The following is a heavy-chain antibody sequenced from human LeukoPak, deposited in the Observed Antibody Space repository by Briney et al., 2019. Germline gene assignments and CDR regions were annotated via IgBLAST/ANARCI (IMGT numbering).Heavy chain of an antibody. CDR1: GGSFSGYY. V-gene: IGHV4-34*01. CDR3: ARRKQDLNVPAASKAYYYCMDV. J-gene: IGHJ6*03. CDR2: INHSGST. Sequence: SETLSLTCAVYGGSFSGYYWSWIRQPPGKGLEWIGEINHSGSTNYNPSLKSRVTISVDTSKNQFSLKLSSVTAADTAVYYCARRKQDLNVPAASKAYYYCMDVWGKGTTVTVSS. D-gene: IGHD2-2*01.